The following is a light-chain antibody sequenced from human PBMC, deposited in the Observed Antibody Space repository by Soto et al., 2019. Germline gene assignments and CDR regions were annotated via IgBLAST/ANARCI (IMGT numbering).Light chain of an antibody. Sequence: DIQMTQSPSTLSASVGDRVTITCRASQSISSWLAWYQQKPGKAPKVLIYDASTLESGVPSRFSGGGSGTEFTLTITCLQPDDFATYYCQEYTTYSRTFGQGTK. V-gene: IGKV1-5*01. CDR1: QSISSW. J-gene: IGKJ1*01. CDR2: DAS. CDR3: QEYTTYSRT.